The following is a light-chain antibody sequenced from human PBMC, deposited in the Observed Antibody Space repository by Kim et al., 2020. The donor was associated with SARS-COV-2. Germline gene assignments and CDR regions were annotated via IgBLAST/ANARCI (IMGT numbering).Light chain of an antibody. CDR1: SLRSYY. Sequence: SSELTQDPAVSVALGQTVRITCQGDSLRSYYASWYQQKPGQAPVLVIYGKNNRPSGIPDRFSGSSSGNTASLTITGAQAEDEAEYYCNSRDSSGNHLYVF. CDR2: GKN. J-gene: IGLJ1*01. V-gene: IGLV3-19*01. CDR3: NSRDSSGNHLYV.